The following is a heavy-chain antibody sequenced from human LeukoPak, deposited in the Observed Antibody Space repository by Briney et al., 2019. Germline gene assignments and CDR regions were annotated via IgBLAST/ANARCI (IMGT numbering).Heavy chain of an antibody. V-gene: IGHV1-46*04. CDR1: GYTFISYY. D-gene: IGHD6-19*01. CDR2: INPSDGRT. CDR3: ARGLDSSGWSYFEY. Sequence: ASVKVSCKASGYTFISYYIHWMRQAPGQGPEWMGVINPSDGRTRYAQKLQGRVTMTRDTSTSTLYMDLSSLRSEDTAVYYCARGLDSSGWSYFEYWGQGTLVTISS. J-gene: IGHJ4*02.